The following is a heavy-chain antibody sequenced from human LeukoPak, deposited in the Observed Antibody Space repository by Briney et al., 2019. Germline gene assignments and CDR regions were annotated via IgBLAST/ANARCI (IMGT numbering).Heavy chain of an antibody. J-gene: IGHJ4*02. D-gene: IGHD3-22*01. CDR3: VKGSEGYSDSKSDY. CDR2: ISSTGGST. Sequence: GGSLRLSCSASGFTLSTYAMHWVRQATGKGVEYVSAISSTGGSTYYGDSVKGRFTIYRDNDKNTLYVKMSSLRAEDTAVYYCVKGSEGYSDSKSDYWGQGTLVTVSS. V-gene: IGHV3-64*05. CDR1: GFTLSTYA.